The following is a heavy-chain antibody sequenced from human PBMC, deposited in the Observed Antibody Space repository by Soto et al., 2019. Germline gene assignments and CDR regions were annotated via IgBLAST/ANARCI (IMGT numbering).Heavy chain of an antibody. D-gene: IGHD6-19*01. J-gene: IGHJ4*02. V-gene: IGHV3-33*01. Sequence: GGSLRLSCAASGFTLNSYGMHWVRQAPGKGLEWVAVIWFDGSNKYYADSVKGRFTVSRDNSKNTLYLQMNSLRADDTAVYYCAREGSSGSTIYYFDYWGQGNPVTVSS. CDR3: AREGSSGSTIYYFDY. CDR2: IWFDGSNK. CDR1: GFTLNSYG.